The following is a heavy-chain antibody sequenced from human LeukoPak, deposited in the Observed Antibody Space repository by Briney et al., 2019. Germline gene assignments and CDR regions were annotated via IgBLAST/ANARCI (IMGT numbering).Heavy chain of an antibody. V-gene: IGHV4-39*01. D-gene: IGHD6-19*01. CDR3: ASPYSSRWYTH. J-gene: IGHJ4*02. Sequence: SETLSLTCTVSGGSISSSSYYWGWIRQPPGKGLEWIGSIYYSGSTYYTPSLKSRVTIPVDTPKNQFSLKLSSVTAPDPAVYYRASPYSSRWYTHWGQGPLVPVSS. CDR1: GGSISSSSYY. CDR2: IYYSGST.